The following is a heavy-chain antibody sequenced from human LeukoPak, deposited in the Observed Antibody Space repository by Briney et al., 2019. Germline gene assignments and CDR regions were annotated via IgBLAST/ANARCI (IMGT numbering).Heavy chain of an antibody. D-gene: IGHD7-27*01. Sequence: ASVKVSCKASGYTFTGYAMHWVRQAPGQRLEWMGWINAGNGNTKYSQKFQGRVTITRDTSASTAYMELSSLRSEDTAVYYCARVTTQTGEDYWGQGTLVTVSS. CDR1: GYTFTGYA. J-gene: IGHJ4*02. V-gene: IGHV1-3*01. CDR2: INAGNGNT. CDR3: ARVTTQTGEDY.